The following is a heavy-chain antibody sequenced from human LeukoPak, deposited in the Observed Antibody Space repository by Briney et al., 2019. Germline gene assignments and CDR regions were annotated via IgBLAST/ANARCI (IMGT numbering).Heavy chain of an antibody. CDR3: ASHGGSYYVLDY. V-gene: IGHV3-23*01. Sequence: PGGSLRLSCAVSGFTFSSYAISWVRQAPGKGLEWVSGISGSCGTTYYADSVKGRFTISRDNSKNTLYLQMNSLRAEDTAVYYCASHGGSYYVLDYWGQGTLVTVSS. CDR1: GFTFSSYA. CDR2: ISGSCGTT. J-gene: IGHJ4*02. D-gene: IGHD1-26*01.